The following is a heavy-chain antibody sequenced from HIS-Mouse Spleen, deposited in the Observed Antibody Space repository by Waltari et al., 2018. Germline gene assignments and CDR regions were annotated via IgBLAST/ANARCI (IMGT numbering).Heavy chain of an antibody. CDR1: GAPISTYY. V-gene: IGHV4-59*01. J-gene: IGHJ4*02. D-gene: IGHD6-6*01. CDR2: IYYSGST. Sequence: QVQLQESGPGLVKPSETLSLTCTVSGAPISTYYWSWIRQPPGKGLAWIGYIYYSGSTNYNPSLKSRVTISVDTSKNQFSLKLSSVTAADTAVYYCARDHGEYSSSAGFDYWGQGTLVTVSS. CDR3: ARDHGEYSSSAGFDY.